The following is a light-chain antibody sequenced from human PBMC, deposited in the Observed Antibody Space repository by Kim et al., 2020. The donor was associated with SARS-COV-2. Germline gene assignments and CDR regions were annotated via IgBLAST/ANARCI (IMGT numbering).Light chain of an antibody. V-gene: IGLV3-1*01. CDR3: QAWDSSTAV. CDR2: QDS. J-gene: IGLJ1*01. CDR1: KLGDKY. Sequence: VSPGRTASITCSGDKLGDKYACWYQQKPGQYPVLVIYQDSKRPSGIPGRFSGSNSGNTATLTISGTQAMDESDYYCQAWDSSTAVFGTGTKVTVL.